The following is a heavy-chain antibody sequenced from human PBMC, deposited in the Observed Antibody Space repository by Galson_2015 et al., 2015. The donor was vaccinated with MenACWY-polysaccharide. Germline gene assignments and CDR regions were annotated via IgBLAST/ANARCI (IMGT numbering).Heavy chain of an antibody. D-gene: IGHD1-26*01. Sequence: SLRLSCAASGFTFSSYSMNWVRQAPGKGLEWVSYISSSGTIYYADSVKSRFTISRDNGENSLYLQMNSLRDDDTAVYYCARVLKGLVGATPDYWGQGTLVTVSS. J-gene: IGHJ4*02. CDR2: ISSSGTI. CDR3: ARVLKGLVGATPDY. CDR1: GFTFSSYS. V-gene: IGHV3-48*02.